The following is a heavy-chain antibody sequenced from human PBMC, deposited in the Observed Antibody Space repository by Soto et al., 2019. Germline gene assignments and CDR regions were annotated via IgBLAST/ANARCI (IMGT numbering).Heavy chain of an antibody. CDR2: ISAYNGNT. J-gene: IGHJ4*02. CDR3: ARVERIAAAGPPPSPDGY. CDR1: GYTLTSYG. V-gene: IGHV1-18*01. Sequence: ASVKVSCKASGYTLTSYGISWVRQAPGQGLEWMGWISAYNGNTNYAQKLQGRVTMTTDTSTSTAYMELRSLRSDDTAVYYCARVERIAAAGPPPSPDGYWGQGTLVTVSS. D-gene: IGHD6-13*01.